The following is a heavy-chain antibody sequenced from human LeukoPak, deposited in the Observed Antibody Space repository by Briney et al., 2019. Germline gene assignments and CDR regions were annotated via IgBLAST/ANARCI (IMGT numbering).Heavy chain of an antibody. CDR1: GFTFSNAW. J-gene: IGHJ3*02. CDR3: TTDGADYVWGSYLGDAFDI. D-gene: IGHD3-16*02. V-gene: IGHV3-15*01. Sequence: GGSLRLSCAASGFTFSNAWMSWVRQAPGKGLEWVGRIKSKTDGGTTDYAAPVKGRFTISGDDSKNTLYLQMNSLKTEDTAVYYCTTDGADYVWGSYLGDAFDIWGQGTMVTVSS. CDR2: IKSKTDGGTT.